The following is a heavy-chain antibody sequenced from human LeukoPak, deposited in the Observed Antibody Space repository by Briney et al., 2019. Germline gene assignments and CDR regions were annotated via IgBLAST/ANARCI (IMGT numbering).Heavy chain of an antibody. CDR2: ISGSGGST. CDR1: GFTFSNYA. J-gene: IGHJ4*02. V-gene: IGHV3-23*01. D-gene: IGHD5-12*01. Sequence: GGSLRLSCEGPGFTFSNYALHWVRQAPGKGLEWVSAISGSGGSTYYADSVKGRFTISRDNSKNTLYLQMNSLRAEDTAVYYCANLPPDRDGYNFWGQGTLVTVSS. CDR3: ANLPPDRDGYNF.